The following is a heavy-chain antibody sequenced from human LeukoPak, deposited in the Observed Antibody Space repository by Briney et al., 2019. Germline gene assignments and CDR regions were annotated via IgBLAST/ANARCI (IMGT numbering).Heavy chain of an antibody. D-gene: IGHD1-20*01. Sequence: PGGSLRLSCAASGFTFSSYSMNWVRQAPGKGLEWVSSISSSSSYIYYADSVKGRFTISRDNPKNSLYLQMNSLRAEDTAVYYCARVRGGHNWNEMLYWGQGTLVTVSS. CDR2: ISSSSSYI. J-gene: IGHJ4*02. CDR3: ARVRGGHNWNEMLY. V-gene: IGHV3-21*01. CDR1: GFTFSSYS.